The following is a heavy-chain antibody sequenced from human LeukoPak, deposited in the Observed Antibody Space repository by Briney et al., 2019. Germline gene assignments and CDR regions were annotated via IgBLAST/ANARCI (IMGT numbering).Heavy chain of an antibody. CDR2: IKQDGSEK. Sequence: QPGGSLRLSCAASGFTFSSYWTSWVRQAPGKGLEWVANIKQDGSEKYYVDSVKGRFTISRDNAKNSLYLQMNSLRAEDTAVYYCASRRSDYWGQGTLVTVSS. CDR3: ASRRSDY. J-gene: IGHJ4*02. CDR1: GFTFSSYW. V-gene: IGHV3-7*01.